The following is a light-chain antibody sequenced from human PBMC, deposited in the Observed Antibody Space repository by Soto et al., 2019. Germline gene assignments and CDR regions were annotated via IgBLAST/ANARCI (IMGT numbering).Light chain of an antibody. J-gene: IGLJ1*01. Sequence: QSVMTQPPSVSAAPGQKVTISCSGSSSNIGGNSVSWYQQFPGTAPKLLIYDDDKRPSGIPDRFSGSKSGTSATLGITGFQTGDEADYYCGSWDSSLSDYVFATGTKLTVL. CDR1: SSNIGGNS. CDR3: GSWDSSLSDYV. CDR2: DDD. V-gene: IGLV1-51*01.